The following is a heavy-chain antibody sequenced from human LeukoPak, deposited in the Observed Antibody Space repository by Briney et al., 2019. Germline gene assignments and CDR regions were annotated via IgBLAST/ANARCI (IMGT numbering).Heavy chain of an antibody. D-gene: IGHD2-2*02. V-gene: IGHV3-30*02. Sequence: PGGSLRLSCAASGFTFSTYGIHWVRQAPGKGLEWVAFIQYDGSYKFYADSVQGRFSISRDNSKNTLFLQMNSLRAEDTAVYYRAKTSDQLLYSKFDYWGQGTLVTVSS. CDR1: GFTFSTYG. CDR2: IQYDGSYK. J-gene: IGHJ4*02. CDR3: AKTSDQLLYSKFDY.